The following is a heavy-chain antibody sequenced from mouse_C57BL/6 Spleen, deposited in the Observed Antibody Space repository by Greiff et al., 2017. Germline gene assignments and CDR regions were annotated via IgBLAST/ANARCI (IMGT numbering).Heavy chain of an antibody. V-gene: IGHV1-76*01. CDR2: IYPGRGNT. D-gene: IGHD3-1*01. CDR3: ARSGGGTPFAY. J-gene: IGHJ3*01. CDR1: CYTFTDYY. Sequence: QVQLQQAGAELVRPGASVELFFQASCYTFTDYYINLVKPRPGQGLEWIARIYPGRGNTYYNEKFKGKATLTAEKSSSTAYMQLSSLTSEDSAVYFCARSGGGTPFAYWGQGTLVTVSA.